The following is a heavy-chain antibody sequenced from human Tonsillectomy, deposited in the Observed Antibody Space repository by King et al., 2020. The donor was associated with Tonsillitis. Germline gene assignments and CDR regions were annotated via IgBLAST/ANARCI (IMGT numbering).Heavy chain of an antibody. D-gene: IGHD2-15*01. J-gene: IGHJ5*02. Sequence: VQLVESGGGLVQPGGSLRLACAASRFTFSSYWMSWVRQAPGKGLEWVANIKQDGSEKYYVDSVKGRFTISRDNDKNSLYLQMNSRRAEDTAVYYWASERVYCSGGRCHQPINWFDPWGQGTLVTVSS. CDR1: RFTFSSYW. V-gene: IGHV3-7*01. CDR3: ASERVYCSGGRCHQPINWFDP. CDR2: IKQDGSEK.